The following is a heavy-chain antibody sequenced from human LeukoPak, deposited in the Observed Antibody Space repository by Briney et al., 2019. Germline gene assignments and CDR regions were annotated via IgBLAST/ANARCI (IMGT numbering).Heavy chain of an antibody. Sequence: PSETLSLTCTVSGYSISSGYYWGWIRQPPGKGLEWIGSIYHSGSTYYNPSLKSRVTISVDTSKNQFSLKLSSVTAADTAVYYCARDQVDPDSTDAFDIWGQGTMVTVSS. D-gene: IGHD5-12*01. V-gene: IGHV4-38-2*02. CDR1: GYSISSGYY. CDR3: ARDQVDPDSTDAFDI. CDR2: IYHSGST. J-gene: IGHJ3*02.